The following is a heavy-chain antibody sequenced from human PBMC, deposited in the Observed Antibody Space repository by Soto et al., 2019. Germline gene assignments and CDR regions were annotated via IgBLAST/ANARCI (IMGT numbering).Heavy chain of an antibody. J-gene: IGHJ3*02. V-gene: IGHV1-3*01. CDR2: INAGNGNT. CDR3: ATAIADDAFDI. Sequence: QVQLVQSGAEVKKPGASVKVSCKASGYTFTSYAMHWVRQAPGQRLEWMGWINAGNGNTKYSQKFQGRVTITRDTSASTAYMELSSPRFEDTAVYFCATAIADDAFDIWGRGTMVTVSS. CDR1: GYTFTSYA. D-gene: IGHD2-2*01.